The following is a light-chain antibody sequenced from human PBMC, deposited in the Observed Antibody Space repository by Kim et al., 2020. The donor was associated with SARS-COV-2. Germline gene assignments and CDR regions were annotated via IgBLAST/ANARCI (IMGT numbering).Light chain of an antibody. CDR1: SSDVGAYNY. Sequence: GQTVTISCTGTSSDVGAYNYVSWFRQYPGKAPKLIIYEVNKRPSGVPDRFSGSKSGNTASLTVSGLQAEDEADYHCSSYGGSHNFVFGGGTQLTVL. J-gene: IGLJ2*01. CDR3: SSYGGSHNFV. V-gene: IGLV2-8*01. CDR2: EVN.